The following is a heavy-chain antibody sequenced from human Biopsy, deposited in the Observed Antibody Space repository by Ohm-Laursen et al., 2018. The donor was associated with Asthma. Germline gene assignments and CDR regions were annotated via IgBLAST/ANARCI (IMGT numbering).Heavy chain of an antibody. V-gene: IGHV4-59*07. CDR2: IYYSGTT. CDR1: GGSISSDY. CDR3: ARGISRVTGLFDHFDS. Sequence: SDTLSLTCTVSGGSISSDYWSWIRQPPGKGLEWIGHIYYSGTTKYHPSLKSRVTISVDTSKNQFSLKLRSVTAADAAVYYCARGISRVTGLFDHFDSWGQGTLVTVSS. D-gene: IGHD2-21*02. J-gene: IGHJ4*02.